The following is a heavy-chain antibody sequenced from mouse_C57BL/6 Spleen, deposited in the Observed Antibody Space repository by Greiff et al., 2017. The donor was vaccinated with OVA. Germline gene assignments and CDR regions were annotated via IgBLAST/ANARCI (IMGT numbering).Heavy chain of an antibody. Sequence: VQLQQPGAELVMPGASVKLSCKASGYTFTSYWMHWVKQRPGQGLEWIGEIDPSDSYTNYNQKFKGKSTLTVDKSSSTAYMQLSSLTSEDSAVYYCARRGGYDPLDYWGQGTTLTVSS. D-gene: IGHD2-2*01. J-gene: IGHJ2*01. CDR1: GYTFTSYW. V-gene: IGHV1-69*01. CDR3: ARRGGYDPLDY. CDR2: IDPSDSYT.